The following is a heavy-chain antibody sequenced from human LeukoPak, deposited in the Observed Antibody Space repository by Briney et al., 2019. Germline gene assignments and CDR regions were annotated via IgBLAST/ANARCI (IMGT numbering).Heavy chain of an antibody. D-gene: IGHD3-10*01. J-gene: IGHJ3*02. V-gene: IGHV4-59*08. CDR2: IYYSGSTKYNPT. Sequence: SETLSLTCTVSGGPINNYYWTWIRQPTGKGLEWIGYIYYSGSTKYNPTKYNPSLKSRVAISVDTSNKQFSLELSSVTAADTAVYYCARQSPRGITMVRGVIKGDAFDIWGQGTMVTVSS. CDR1: GGPINNYY. CDR3: ARQSPRGITMVRGVIKGDAFDI.